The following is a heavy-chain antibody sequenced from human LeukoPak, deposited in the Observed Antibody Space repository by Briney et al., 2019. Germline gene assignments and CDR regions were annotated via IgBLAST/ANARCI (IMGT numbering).Heavy chain of an antibody. Sequence: SETLSLTCSVSGGSISSYYWSWIRQPPGKGRECIGEINHSEGTNYNPSLKSRVTISLDTSKNHFSLKLTSGTAAYTPVYYCASDDYGDLVNAFDIWGQGKMVTVSS. CDR1: GGSISSYY. V-gene: IGHV4-34*01. CDR2: INHSEGT. D-gene: IGHD4-17*01. CDR3: ASDDYGDLVNAFDI. J-gene: IGHJ3*02.